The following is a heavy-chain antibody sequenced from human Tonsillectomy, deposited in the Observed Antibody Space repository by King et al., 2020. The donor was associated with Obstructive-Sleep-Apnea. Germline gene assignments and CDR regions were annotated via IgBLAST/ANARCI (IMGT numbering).Heavy chain of an antibody. J-gene: IGHJ1*01. Sequence: DVQLVESGGGLVQPGGSLRLSCAASGFTFSSYWMHWVRQAPGKGLVWVSRINSDGSSTSYADSVKGRFTISRDNAKNTLYLHMNSLRAEDTAVYYCARDESRDGSLEYFQHWGQGTLVTVSS. CDR2: INSDGSST. V-gene: IGHV3-74*01. D-gene: IGHD5-24*01. CDR1: GFTFSSYW. CDR3: ARDESRDGSLEYFQH.